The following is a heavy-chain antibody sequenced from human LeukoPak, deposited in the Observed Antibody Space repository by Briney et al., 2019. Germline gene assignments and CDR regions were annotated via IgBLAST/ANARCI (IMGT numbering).Heavy chain of an antibody. V-gene: IGHV4-39*01. CDR2: IYYSGST. J-gene: IGHJ4*02. Sequence: SETLSLTCTVSGGSISSSSYYWGWIRQPPGKGLEWIGSIYYSGSTYYNPSLKSRVTISVDTSKNQFSLKLSSVTAADTAVYYCARHVIRITIFGVAAGTFDYWGQGTLVTVSS. CDR3: ARHVIRITIFGVAAGTFDY. CDR1: GGSISSSSYY. D-gene: IGHD3-3*01.